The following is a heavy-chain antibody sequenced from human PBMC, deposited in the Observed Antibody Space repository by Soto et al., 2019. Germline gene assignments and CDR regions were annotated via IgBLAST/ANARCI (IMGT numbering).Heavy chain of an antibody. J-gene: IGHJ4*02. Sequence: EVQLVESGGGLVQPGGSLRLSCAASGFTFSTYWMHWVRQAPGKGLVWVSRINSEGSSTNYADSVKGRFTISRDNAKNTLYLQMNSLRAEDTAVYYSARGGTGTTRGLVGYWGQGTLVTVSS. CDR3: ARGGTGTTRGLVGY. V-gene: IGHV3-74*01. D-gene: IGHD1-7*01. CDR2: INSEGSST. CDR1: GFTFSTYW.